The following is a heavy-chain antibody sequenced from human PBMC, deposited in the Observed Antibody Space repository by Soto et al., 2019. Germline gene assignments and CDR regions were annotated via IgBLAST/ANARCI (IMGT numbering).Heavy chain of an antibody. V-gene: IGHV3-43*01. CDR2: ITWDGGIT. Sequence: PGGSLRLSCAASGFAFDDHTMHWVRQPPGKGLEWVALITWDGGITYYADSVEGRFTISRDNTKNSLFLQLNSLKVEDTALYYCTKLNQPPDFWGQGTLVTVSS. CDR3: TKLNQPPDF. CDR1: GFAFDDHT. J-gene: IGHJ4*02.